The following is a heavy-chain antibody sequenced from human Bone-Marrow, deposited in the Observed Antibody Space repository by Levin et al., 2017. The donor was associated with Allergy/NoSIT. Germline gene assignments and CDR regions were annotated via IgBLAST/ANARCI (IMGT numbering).Heavy chain of an antibody. D-gene: IGHD2-21*01. J-gene: IGHJ4*02. Sequence: GASVKVSCKTSGYTFIDFYIHWVRQAPGQGLEWMGWINPRTGDTKYAQNFQGRVTMTKEASISTAYMELSRLRSDDTAVYYCARVDESATVAYRYWAQGTLVTLSS. CDR2: INPRTGDT. CDR3: ARVDESATVAYRY. CDR1: GYTFIDFY. V-gene: IGHV1-2*02.